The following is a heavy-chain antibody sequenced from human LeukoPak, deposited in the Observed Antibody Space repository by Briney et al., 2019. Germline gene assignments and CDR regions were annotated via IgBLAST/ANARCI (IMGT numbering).Heavy chain of an antibody. Sequence: PSETLSLTCAVNGGSFSGYYWSWIRQPPGKGLEWIGEINHSGSTNYNPSLKSRVTISVDTSKNQFSLKLSSVTAADTAVYYCARGGAWLVPDAFDIWGQGTMVTVSS. CDR2: INHSGST. CDR1: GGSFSGYY. J-gene: IGHJ3*02. V-gene: IGHV4-34*01. D-gene: IGHD6-19*01. CDR3: ARGGAWLVPDAFDI.